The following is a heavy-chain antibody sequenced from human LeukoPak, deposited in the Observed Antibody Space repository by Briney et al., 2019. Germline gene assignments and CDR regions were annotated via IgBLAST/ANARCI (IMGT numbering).Heavy chain of an antibody. Sequence: GGSLRLSCAASVFIFSSNSMTWVRQAPGKGLEWVSYISSSSNTIYYADSVKGRFTISRDNAKNSLYLQMNSLRAEDTAVYYCATSGYSNIDYRGQGTLVTVSS. CDR3: ATSGYSNIDY. CDR2: ISSSSNTI. V-gene: IGHV3-48*04. J-gene: IGHJ4*02. D-gene: IGHD4-11*01. CDR1: VFIFSSNS.